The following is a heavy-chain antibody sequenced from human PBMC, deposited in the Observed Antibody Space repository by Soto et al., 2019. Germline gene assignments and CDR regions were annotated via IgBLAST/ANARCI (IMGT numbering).Heavy chain of an antibody. Sequence: QVQLQESGPGLVKPSQTLSLTCTVSGVSISSGGYYWSWIRQHPGKGLEWIGYIYYSGSTYYKPSLKRRVTTSVDTSKNQLSLKLSCVTAADKAVYYCARLGGRLLWFGDLTLIWFYPWGQGTLVTVSS. J-gene: IGHJ5*02. V-gene: IGHV4-31*03. D-gene: IGHD3-10*01. CDR2: IYYSGST. CDR3: ARLGGRLLWFGDLTLIWFYP. CDR1: GVSISSGGYY.